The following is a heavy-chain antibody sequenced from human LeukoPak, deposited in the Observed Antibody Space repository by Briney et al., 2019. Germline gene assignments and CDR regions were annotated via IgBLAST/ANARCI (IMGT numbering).Heavy chain of an antibody. V-gene: IGHV3-30*02. CDR3: AKDLIVVVPAAIRIFEEYYYYYMDV. D-gene: IGHD2-2*01. Sequence: GGSQRLSCAASGFTFSSYGMHWVRQAPGKGLEWVAFIRYDGSNKYYADSVKGRFTISRDNSKNTLYLQMNSLRAEDTAVYYCAKDLIVVVPAAIRIFEEYYYYYMDVWGKGTTVTVSS. CDR2: IRYDGSNK. CDR1: GFTFSSYG. J-gene: IGHJ6*03.